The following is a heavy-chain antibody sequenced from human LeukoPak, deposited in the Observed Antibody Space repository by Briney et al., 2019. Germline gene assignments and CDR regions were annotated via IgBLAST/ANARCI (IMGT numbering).Heavy chain of an antibody. V-gene: IGHV7-4-1*02. J-gene: IGHJ4*02. CDR3: ARGPTVTIEY. CDR2: INTNTGNP. D-gene: IGHD2-21*02. CDR1: GYAFTTYA. Sequence: ASVKVSCKACGYAFTTYAIEWVRQAPGQGLEWMGWINTNTGNPSYAQGFAGRFVFSLDTSVSTAYLQITSLKAEDTAVYYCARGPTVTIEYWGQGTLVTVSS.